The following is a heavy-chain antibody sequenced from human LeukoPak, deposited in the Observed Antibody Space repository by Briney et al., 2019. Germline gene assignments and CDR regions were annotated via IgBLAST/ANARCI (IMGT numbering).Heavy chain of an antibody. CDR3: AREGDDFLKGASDY. Sequence: GGSLRLSCAASGFTFSSYAMHWVRQAPGKGLEWVAVISYDGSNKYYADSVKGRFTISRDNSKNTLYLQMNSLRAEDTAVYYCAREGDDFLKGASDYWGQGTLSPSPQ. CDR1: GFTFSSYA. CDR2: ISYDGSNK. J-gene: IGHJ4*02. V-gene: IGHV3-30-3*01. D-gene: IGHD3-9*01.